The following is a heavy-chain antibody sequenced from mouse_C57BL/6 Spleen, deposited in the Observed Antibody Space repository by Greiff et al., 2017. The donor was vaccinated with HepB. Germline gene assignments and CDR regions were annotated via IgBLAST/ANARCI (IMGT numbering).Heavy chain of an antibody. Sequence: QVQLQQPGAELVRPGSSVKLSCKASGYTFTSYWMHWVKQRPIHGLEWIGTIDPTDGDTNYTQKFKDKATLTVDKSSSTAYMQLSNLTSGDSAVYYFANRGFTAEPFDYWGQGTTLTVSS. CDR2: IDPTDGDT. J-gene: IGHJ2*01. V-gene: IGHV1-52*01. D-gene: IGHD1-1*01. CDR3: ANRGFTAEPFDY. CDR1: GYTFTSYW.